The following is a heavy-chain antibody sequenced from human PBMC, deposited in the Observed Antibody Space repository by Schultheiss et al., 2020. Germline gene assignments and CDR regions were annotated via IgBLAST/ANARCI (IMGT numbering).Heavy chain of an antibody. V-gene: IGHV3-23*01. CDR3: AKDADTAMAYYFDY. Sequence: LSLTCAASGFTFSSYAMSWVRQAPGKGLEWVSAISGSGGSTYYADSVKGRFTISRDNSKNTLYLQMNSLRAEDTAVYYCAKDADTAMAYYFDYWGQGTLVTFSS. CDR1: GFTFSSYA. J-gene: IGHJ4*02. CDR2: ISGSGGST. D-gene: IGHD5-18*01.